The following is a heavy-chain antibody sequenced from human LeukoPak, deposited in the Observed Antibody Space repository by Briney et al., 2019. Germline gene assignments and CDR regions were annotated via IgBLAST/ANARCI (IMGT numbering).Heavy chain of an antibody. V-gene: IGHV3-7*01. D-gene: IGHD6-19*01. CDR2: IRQDGAEK. CDR3: AKVPIPYSSGWYLNY. Sequence: PGGSLRLSXAASGFTFSTFWMTWVRQAPGEGMEWVANIRQDGAEKYYVDSVKGRFTISRDNAKNSLYLQMNSLRAEDTAVYYCAKVPIPYSSGWYLNYWGQGTLVTVSS. J-gene: IGHJ4*02. CDR1: GFTFSTFW.